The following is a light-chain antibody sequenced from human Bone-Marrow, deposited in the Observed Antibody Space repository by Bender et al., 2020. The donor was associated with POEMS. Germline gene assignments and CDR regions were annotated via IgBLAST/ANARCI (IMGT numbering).Light chain of an antibody. CDR3: QAWGSSTHVV. Sequence: SYELTQPPSVSVSPGRTATITCSGDKLGDKYVSWYQQKPGQSPVLVIYQDNNRPSGIPERFSGSNSGNTATLTISGTQAMDEADYYGQAWGSSTHVVFGGGTKLTVL. CDR1: KLGDKY. V-gene: IGLV3-1*01. CDR2: QDN. J-gene: IGLJ2*01.